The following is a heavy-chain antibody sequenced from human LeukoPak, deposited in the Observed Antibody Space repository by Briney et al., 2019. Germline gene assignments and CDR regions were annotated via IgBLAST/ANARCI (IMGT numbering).Heavy chain of an antibody. V-gene: IGHV1-46*01. J-gene: IGHJ6*02. CDR3: ARETAMVTNYYSCYGMDV. CDR2: INPSGGRT. CDR1: GYTFTSYH. Sequence: GASVKVSCKASGYTFTSYHMHWVRQAPGQGLEWMGIINPSGGRTSYAEKFQGRISMARDTSTSTVYMALSSLRSEDSAVYYCARETAMVTNYYSCYGMDVWGQGTTVTVSS. D-gene: IGHD5-18*01.